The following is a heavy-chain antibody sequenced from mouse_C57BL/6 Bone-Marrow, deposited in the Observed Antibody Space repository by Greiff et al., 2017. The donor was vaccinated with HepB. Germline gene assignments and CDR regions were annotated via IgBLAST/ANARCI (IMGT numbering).Heavy chain of an antibody. CDR3: ASNPVITTVVDY. CDR2: INPSSGYT. CDR1: GYTFTSYW. D-gene: IGHD1-1*01. V-gene: IGHV1-7*01. Sequence: QVQLQQSGAELAKPGASVKLSCKASGYTFTSYWIHWVKQRPGQGLEWIGYINPSSGYTKYNQKFKYKATLTADKSSSTAYMQLSSLTYEDSAVYYCASNPVITTVVDYWGQGTTLTVSS. J-gene: IGHJ2*01.